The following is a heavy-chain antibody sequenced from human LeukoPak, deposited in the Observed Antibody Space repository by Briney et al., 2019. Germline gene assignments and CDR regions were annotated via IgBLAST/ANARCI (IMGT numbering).Heavy chain of an antibody. CDR1: GFTFSSYA. J-gene: IGHJ4*02. Sequence: PGGSLRLSCAASGFTFSSYAMSWVRQAPGKGLGWVSAISGGGGSTYYADSVKGRFTISRDNSKNTLYLQMNSLRAEDTAVYYCAKDINRPYWFSPPGFDYWGQGTLVTVSS. CDR2: ISGGGGST. V-gene: IGHV3-23*01. D-gene: IGHD3-22*01. CDR3: AKDINRPYWFSPPGFDY.